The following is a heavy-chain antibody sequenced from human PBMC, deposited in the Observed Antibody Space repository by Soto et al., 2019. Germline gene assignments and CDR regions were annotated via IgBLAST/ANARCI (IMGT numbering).Heavy chain of an antibody. V-gene: IGHV3-53*01. CDR1: GLTVSGKKY. J-gene: IGHJ3*02. CDR2: VYDLDGT. CDR3: ATWHLREHAYDI. Sequence: DVQLVESGGGLIQPGGSLRLSCVASGLTVSGKKYMAWVRQAPGKGPEWLSGVYDLDGTYYADSVRGRFTTSIDSSRTTVYLQMRDLRPEDTALCFCATWHLREHAYDIWAKGQWSPSLQ. D-gene: IGHD5-12*01.